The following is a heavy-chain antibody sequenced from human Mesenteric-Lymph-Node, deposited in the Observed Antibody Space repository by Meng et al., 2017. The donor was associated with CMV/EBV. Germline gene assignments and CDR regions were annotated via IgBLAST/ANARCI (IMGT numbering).Heavy chain of an antibody. CDR1: GFTFNTYW. Sequence: GGSLRLSCAASGFTFNTYWMSWVRQAPGKGLEWVANIKQDGSEKYYVDSVKGRFTISRDNAKNSLYLQMNSLRAEDTAVYYCTSGYYYDSSGTWDYWGQGTLVTVSS. CDR3: TSGYYYDSSGTWDY. D-gene: IGHD3-22*01. CDR2: IKQDGSEK. V-gene: IGHV3-7*01. J-gene: IGHJ4*02.